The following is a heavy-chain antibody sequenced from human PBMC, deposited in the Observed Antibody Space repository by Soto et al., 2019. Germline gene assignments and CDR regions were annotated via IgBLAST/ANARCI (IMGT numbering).Heavy chain of an antibody. CDR2: ISYDGSNK. CDR3: AKQPYYDILTGQGHYGMDV. Sequence: QVQLVESGGGVVQPGRSQRLSCAASGFTFSSYGMHWVRQAPGKGLEWVAVISYDGSNKYYADSVKGRFTISRDNSKNTLYLQMNSLRAEDTAVYYCAKQPYYDILTGQGHYGMDVWGQGTTVTVSS. V-gene: IGHV3-30*18. D-gene: IGHD3-9*01. J-gene: IGHJ6*02. CDR1: GFTFSSYG.